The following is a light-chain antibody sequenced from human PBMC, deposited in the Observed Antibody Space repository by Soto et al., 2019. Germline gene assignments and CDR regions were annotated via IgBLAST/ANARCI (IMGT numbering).Light chain of an antibody. CDR3: QQSGSSFYP. J-gene: IGKJ2*01. V-gene: IGKV3-20*01. CDR1: QSVSSAY. Sequence: EIVLTQSPGTLSLSPGERATLSCRASQSVSSAYLAWYQQIPGQAPRLLIYGASSRATGIPDRFSGSGSGTDFTLTISGLEPEDFAVYYCQQSGSSFYPFGRGTKLAIK. CDR2: GAS.